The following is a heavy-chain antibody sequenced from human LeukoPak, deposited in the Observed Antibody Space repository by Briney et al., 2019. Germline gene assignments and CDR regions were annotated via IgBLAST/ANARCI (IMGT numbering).Heavy chain of an antibody. Sequence: GASVMVSCKTSGYTFTDYYFYWLRQAPGQGLEWMAWIYPNSGATRYAQKFQGRITVTRDTSISTAYMELRTLTPDDTAVYYCARDGDAVMVDFDYCGQGTLVTVSS. CDR2: IYPNSGAT. V-gene: IGHV1-2*02. CDR3: ARDGDAVMVDFDY. D-gene: IGHD5-18*01. J-gene: IGHJ4*02. CDR1: GYTFTDYY.